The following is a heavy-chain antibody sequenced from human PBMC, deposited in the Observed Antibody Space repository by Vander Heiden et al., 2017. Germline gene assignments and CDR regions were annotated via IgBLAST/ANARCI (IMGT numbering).Heavy chain of an antibody. V-gene: IGHV3-23*01. CDR3: CGEKATWYDP. Sequence: EVQLLESGGGLVQPRGSLRLSCAASGFTFSRYAMTSVRQAPGKGLERVSTISGSGTSTVDADSVKGRFTISRDNSKNTLYWKIKILRVDDSAIYYICGEKATWYDPWGQGTLVTVSS. D-gene: IGHD2-21*01. CDR1: GFTFSRYA. J-gene: IGHJ5*02. CDR2: ISGSGTST.